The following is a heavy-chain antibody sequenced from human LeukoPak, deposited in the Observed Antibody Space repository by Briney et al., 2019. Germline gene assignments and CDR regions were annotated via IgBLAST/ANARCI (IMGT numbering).Heavy chain of an antibody. J-gene: IGHJ4*02. D-gene: IGHD3-10*01. CDR2: IDGSSGYT. CDR3: VPYGGLDY. CDR1: GFTFSSHS. V-gene: IGHV3-21*01. Sequence: PGGSLRLSCAASGFTFSSHSMNCVRQAPGKGLEWVSSIDGSSGYTYYADSVKGRFTISRDNAKNSLFLQMNSLRAEDTAVYYCVPYGGLDYWGQGTLVTVSS.